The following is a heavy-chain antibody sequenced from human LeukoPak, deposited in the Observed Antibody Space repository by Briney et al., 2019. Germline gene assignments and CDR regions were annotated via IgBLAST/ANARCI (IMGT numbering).Heavy chain of an antibody. D-gene: IGHD2-2*01. V-gene: IGHV3-20*01. CDR3: ARVGYCSSTSCYGWAYYYYYMDV. J-gene: IGHJ6*03. CDR2: INWNGGST. CDR1: GFTFDDYG. Sequence: GGSLRLSCAASGFTFDDYGMSRVRQAPGKGLEWVSGINWNGGSTGYADSVKGRFTISRDNAKNSLYLQMNSLRAEDTALYHCARVGYCSSTSCYGWAYYYYYMDVWGKGTTVTISS.